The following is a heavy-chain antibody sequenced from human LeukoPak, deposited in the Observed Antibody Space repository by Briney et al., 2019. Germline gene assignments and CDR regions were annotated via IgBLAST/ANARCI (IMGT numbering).Heavy chain of an antibody. D-gene: IGHD1-26*01. CDR1: GYTFTSYD. CDR2: MNPNSGNT. V-gene: IGHV1-8*01. Sequence: SVKVSCKASGYTFTSYDINWVRQATGQGLEWMGWMNPNSGNTGYAQRFQGRVTMTRNTSISTAYMELSSLRSEDTAVYYCARPGADPYYYYMDVWGKGATVTVSS. J-gene: IGHJ6*03. CDR3: ARPGADPYYYYMDV.